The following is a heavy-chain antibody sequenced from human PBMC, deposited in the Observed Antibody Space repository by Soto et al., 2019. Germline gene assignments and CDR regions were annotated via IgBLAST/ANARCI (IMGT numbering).Heavy chain of an antibody. J-gene: IGHJ5*02. CDR3: ARVSGIAVAVSNWFDP. CDR2: ISAYNGNT. CDR1: GYTFTSYG. Sequence: ASVKVSCKASGYTFTSYGISWVRQAPGQGLEWMGWISAYNGNTNYAQKLQGRVTMTTDTSTSTAYMKLRSLRSDDTAVYYGARVSGIAVAVSNWFDPWCQGTLVTVSS. V-gene: IGHV1-18*01. D-gene: IGHD6-19*01.